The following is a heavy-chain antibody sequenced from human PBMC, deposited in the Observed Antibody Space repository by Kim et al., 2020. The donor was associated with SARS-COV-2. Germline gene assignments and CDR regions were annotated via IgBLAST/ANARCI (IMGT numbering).Heavy chain of an antibody. CDR1: GFTFSSYG. CDR3: ARSSTLYYDSSGYYDY. J-gene: IGHJ4*02. Sequence: GGSLRLSCAASGFTFSSYGMHWVRQAPGKGLEWVAVIWYDGSNKYYADSVKGRFTISRDNSKNTLYLQMNSLRAEDTAVYYCARSSTLYYDSSGYYDYWGQGTLVTVSS. D-gene: IGHD3-22*01. CDR2: IWYDGSNK. V-gene: IGHV3-33*01.